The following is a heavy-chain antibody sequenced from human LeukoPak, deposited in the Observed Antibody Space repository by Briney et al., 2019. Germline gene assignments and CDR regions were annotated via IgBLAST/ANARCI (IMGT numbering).Heavy chain of an antibody. CDR2: IDKNGNGYATAT. D-gene: IGHD1-26*01. Sequence: PGGSLRLSCAASGFTFSGYAIHWVRQSPGKGLEWVGEIDKNGNGYATATAYAASVKGRFTISRDDSINTANLQMKSVKTEDTALYYCTRDSGADNWFDPWGQGTLVTVSS. CDR1: GFTFSGYA. J-gene: IGHJ5*02. CDR3: TRDSGADNWFDP. V-gene: IGHV3-73*01.